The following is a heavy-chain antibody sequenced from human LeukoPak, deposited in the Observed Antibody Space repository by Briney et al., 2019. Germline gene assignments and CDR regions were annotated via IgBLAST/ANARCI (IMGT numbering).Heavy chain of an antibody. D-gene: IGHD3-9*01. CDR1: GFTFSSYW. CDR3: ARLHFDWLLGGYYFDY. CDR2: IKQDGSEK. V-gene: IGHV3-7*01. J-gene: IGHJ4*02. Sequence: PAGGSLRLSCAASGFTFSSYWMSWVRQAPGKGLEWVANIKQDGSEKYYVGSVKGRFTISRDNAKNSLYLQMNSLRAEDTAVYYCARLHFDWLLGGYYFDYWGQGTLVTVSS.